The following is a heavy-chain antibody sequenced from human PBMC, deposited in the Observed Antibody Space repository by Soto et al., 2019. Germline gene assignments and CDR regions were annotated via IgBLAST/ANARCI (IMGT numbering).Heavy chain of an antibody. V-gene: IGHV1-8*01. CDR1: GYTFTSYD. CDR2: MNPNSGNT. J-gene: IGHJ6*02. CDR3: ARGQYSNYAWYYYYYGMGV. Sequence: GASVKVSCKASGYTFTSYDINWVRQATGQGLEWMGWMNPNSGNTGYAQKFQGRVTMTRNTSISTAYMELSSLRSEDTAVYYCARGQYSNYAWYYYYYGMGVWGQGTTVTVS. D-gene: IGHD4-4*01.